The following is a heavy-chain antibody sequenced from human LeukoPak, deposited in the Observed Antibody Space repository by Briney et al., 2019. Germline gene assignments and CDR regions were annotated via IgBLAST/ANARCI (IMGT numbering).Heavy chain of an antibody. D-gene: IGHD3-22*01. Sequence: GGSLRLSCAASGFTVSNYWMHWVRQAPGKGLVWVSRINSDGINTSYADSVKGRFTISRDNAKNTLNLQMNSLRAEDTAVYYCARDLGQYYDTSDNWFDPWGQGTLVTVSS. CDR3: ARDLGQYYDTSDNWFDP. J-gene: IGHJ5*02. CDR1: GFTVSNYW. CDR2: INSDGINT. V-gene: IGHV3-74*01.